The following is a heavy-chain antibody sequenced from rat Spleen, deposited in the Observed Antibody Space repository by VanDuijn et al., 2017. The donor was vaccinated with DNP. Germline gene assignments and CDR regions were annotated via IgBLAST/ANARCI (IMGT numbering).Heavy chain of an antibody. CDR3: AIANGNY. Sequence: EVHLVESGGGLVQPGRSLKLSCAASGFTFSDYNMAWVRQAPGKGLEWVASINPDGGSTHYRDSVKGRFTISRDNTENTVYLQMNSLRSEDTATYYCAIANGNYWGQGVMVTVSS. D-gene: IGHD4-1*01. CDR2: INPDGGST. J-gene: IGHJ2*01. CDR1: GFTFSDYN. V-gene: IGHV5-7*01.